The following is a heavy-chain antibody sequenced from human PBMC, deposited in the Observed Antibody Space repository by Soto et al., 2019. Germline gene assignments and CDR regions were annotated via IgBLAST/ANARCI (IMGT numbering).Heavy chain of an antibody. CDR2: IIPVLGRA. Sequence: QVQLVQSGAEVKKPGSSVKVSCKASGGTFDTFAFSWVRQAPGQGLEWLGGIIPVLGRANYAQRFQDRVSASADGSKSTAFMELSSLNSDDAAVYYCARGPWTQEGPKYYFDFWGQGTLVTVSS. D-gene: IGHD5-18*01. CDR1: GGTFDTFA. J-gene: IGHJ4*02. V-gene: IGHV1-69*01. CDR3: ARGPWTQEGPKYYFDF.